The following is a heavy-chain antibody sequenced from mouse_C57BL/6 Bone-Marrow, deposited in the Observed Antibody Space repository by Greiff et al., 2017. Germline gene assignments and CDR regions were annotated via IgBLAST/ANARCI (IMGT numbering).Heavy chain of an antibody. CDR2: IDPSDSET. V-gene: IGHV1-52*01. CDR3: ARVELGRDWFAY. Sequence: VQLQQPGAELVRPGSSVKLSCKASGYTFTSYWMHWVKQRPIQGLEWIGNIDPSDSETHYNQKFKDKATLTVDKSSSTAYMQLSSLTSEDAAVDYCARVELGRDWFAYGGQGTLVTVSA. J-gene: IGHJ3*01. CDR1: GYTFTSYW. D-gene: IGHD4-1*01.